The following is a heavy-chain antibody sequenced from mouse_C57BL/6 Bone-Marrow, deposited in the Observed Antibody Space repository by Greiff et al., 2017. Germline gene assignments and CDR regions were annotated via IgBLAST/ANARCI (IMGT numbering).Heavy chain of an antibody. Sequence: EVQLVESGGDLVKPGGSLKLSCAASGFTFSSYGMSWVRQTPDHRLEWVATISRGGSYTYYHDSVKGRFTISRDNAKNTPYLQMSSLKSEDTAMYYCARHGGLRPLDYWGQGTTLTVSS. D-gene: IGHD2-4*01. J-gene: IGHJ2*01. CDR1: GFTFSSYG. V-gene: IGHV5-6*01. CDR2: ISRGGSYT. CDR3: ARHGGLRPLDY.